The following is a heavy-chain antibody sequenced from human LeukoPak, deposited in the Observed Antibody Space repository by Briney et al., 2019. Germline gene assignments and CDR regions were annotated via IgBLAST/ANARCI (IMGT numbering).Heavy chain of an antibody. CDR1: GGSFSGYY. V-gene: IGHV4-34*01. CDR2: INQSGST. J-gene: IGHJ3*02. Sequence: SETLSLTCAVYGGSFSGYYWSWIRQPPGKGLEWIGEINQSGSTNYNPSLKSRVTISVDTSKNQFSLKLSSVTAADTAVYYCARAGRLTFDIWGQGTMVTVSS. D-gene: IGHD6-25*01. CDR3: ARAGRLTFDI.